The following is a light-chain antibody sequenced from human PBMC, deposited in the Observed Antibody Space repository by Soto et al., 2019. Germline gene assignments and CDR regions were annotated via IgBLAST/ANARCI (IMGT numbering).Light chain of an antibody. CDR3: SSYTSSSTLGV. CDR2: CVN. V-gene: IGLV2-14*01. CDR1: SSDVGGFNY. J-gene: IGLJ1*01. Sequence: LTPAASGSGVPGEAIPLSCTRTSSDVGGFNYVSLFQQQPGKAPKPLIFCVNNWPPRDSKCFSGSPSGDPASLTISGLQAEDEADYYCSSYTSSSTLGVFGTGTKVTVL.